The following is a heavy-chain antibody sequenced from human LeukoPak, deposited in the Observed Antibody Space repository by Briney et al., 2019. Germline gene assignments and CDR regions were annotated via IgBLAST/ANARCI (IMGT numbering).Heavy chain of an antibody. D-gene: IGHD3-10*01. J-gene: IGHJ5*02. CDR1: VYSFTDYF. V-gene: IGHV1-69-2*01. CDR3: TTAGKFYYGSGSPSWFDP. CDR2: VDPDDGET. Sequence: GASVKVSCKASVYSFTDYFMHWVQQAPGKGLEWMGRVDPDDGETIYGEKFQGRVTITADTSTDTAYMELSSLRSEDTAVYYCTTAGKFYYGSGSPSWFDPWGQGTLVTVSS.